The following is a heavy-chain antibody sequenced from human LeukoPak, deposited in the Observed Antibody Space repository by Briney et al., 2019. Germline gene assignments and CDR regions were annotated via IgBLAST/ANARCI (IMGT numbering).Heavy chain of an antibody. CDR2: ISSSSSYI. J-gene: IGHJ4*02. V-gene: IGHV3-21*01. D-gene: IGHD2-15*01. CDR3: ARDKSRYCSGGSRYSGAPVDY. Sequence: PGGSLRLSCAASGFTFSSYSMNWVRQAPGKGLEWVSLISSSSSYIYYADSMKGRFTISRDNAKNSLYLQMNSLRAEDTAVYYCARDKSRYCSGGSRYSGAPVDYWGQGTLVTVSS. CDR1: GFTFSSYS.